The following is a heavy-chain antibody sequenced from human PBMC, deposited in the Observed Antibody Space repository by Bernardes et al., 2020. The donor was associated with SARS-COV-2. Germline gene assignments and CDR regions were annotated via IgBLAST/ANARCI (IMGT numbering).Heavy chain of an antibody. V-gene: IGHV3-23*01. D-gene: IGHD2-21*02. Sequence: GGSLRLSCAASGLSFSSYAMSWVRQAPGKGLEWVSGISGSGVDTYYADSVKGRFTISRDNSKSTLFLQMSNLRAEDTAVYSCAKDLGVVTAYAFDIWGHGTMVIVSS. CDR3: AKDLGVVTAYAFDI. CDR2: ISGSGVDT. CDR1: GLSFSSYA. J-gene: IGHJ3*02.